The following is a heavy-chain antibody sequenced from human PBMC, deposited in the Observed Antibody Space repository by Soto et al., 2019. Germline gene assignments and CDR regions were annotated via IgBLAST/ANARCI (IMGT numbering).Heavy chain of an antibody. V-gene: IGHV4-39*02. CDR2: IYYSGST. Sequence: SETLSLTCTVSGGSISSSSYYWGWIRQPPGKGLEWIGSIYYSGSTYYNPSLKSRVTISVDTSKNQFSLKLSSVTAADTAVYYCARETGSNCSSTSCYFGSADLDYGMDVWGQGTTVTVSS. J-gene: IGHJ6*02. CDR1: GGSISSSSYY. D-gene: IGHD2-2*01. CDR3: ARETGSNCSSTSCYFGSADLDYGMDV.